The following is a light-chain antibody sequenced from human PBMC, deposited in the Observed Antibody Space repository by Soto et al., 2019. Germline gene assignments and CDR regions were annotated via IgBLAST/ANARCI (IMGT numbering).Light chain of an antibody. Sequence: VTTGEPASMSYTSNQGLLHSNGYNYLDWYLQKPGQSPRLLIYLGFDRASGVPVRFSGSGLGTDFTLTISRVEAEDVGVYFCMQALETPLTFGPGSKVDNK. CDR2: LGF. V-gene: IGKV2-28*01. CDR1: QGLLHSNGYNY. CDR3: MQALETPLT. J-gene: IGKJ3*01.